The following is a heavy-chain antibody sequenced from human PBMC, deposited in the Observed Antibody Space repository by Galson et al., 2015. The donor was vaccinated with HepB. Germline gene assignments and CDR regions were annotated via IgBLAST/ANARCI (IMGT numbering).Heavy chain of an antibody. Sequence: CAISGDSVSSNSAAWNWIRQSPSRGLEWLGRTYYRSKWYNDYAVSVKSRITINPDTSKNQFSLQLNSVTPEDTAVYYCARGRSSGWYTLLDYWGQGTLVTVSS. CDR1: GDSVSSNSAA. D-gene: IGHD6-19*01. J-gene: IGHJ4*02. CDR2: TYYRSKWYN. CDR3: ARGRSSGWYTLLDY. V-gene: IGHV6-1*01.